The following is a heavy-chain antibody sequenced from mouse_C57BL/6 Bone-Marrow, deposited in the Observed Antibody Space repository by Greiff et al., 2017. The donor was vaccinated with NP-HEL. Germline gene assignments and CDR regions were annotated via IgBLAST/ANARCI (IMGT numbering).Heavy chain of an antibody. CDR1: GYTFTDYE. CDR2: IDPETGGT. V-gene: IGHV1-15*01. J-gene: IGHJ2*01. D-gene: IGHD2-4*01. CDR3: TREEGPGAVNDYENY. Sequence: QVQLQQSGAELVRPGASVTLSCKASGYTFTDYEMHWVKQTPVHGLEWIGAIDPETGGTAYNQKFKGKAILTADKSSSTAYMELRSLTSEDSAVYYCTREEGPGAVNDYENYWGQGTTLTASS.